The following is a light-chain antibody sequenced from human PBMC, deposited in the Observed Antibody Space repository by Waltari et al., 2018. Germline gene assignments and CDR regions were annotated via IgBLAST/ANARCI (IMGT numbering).Light chain of an antibody. CDR3: CSYTSANTWV. J-gene: IGLJ3*02. CDR1: RRDIGGYLY. Sequence: QSALTQPASVSGSPGQSITISCTGTRRDIGGYLYVSWYQHHPGKAPKLMIYDVPNRASGVSHRFSGSKSGNTASLTISGLQAEDEADYYCCSYTSANTWVFGGGTTLTV. CDR2: DVP. V-gene: IGLV2-14*03.